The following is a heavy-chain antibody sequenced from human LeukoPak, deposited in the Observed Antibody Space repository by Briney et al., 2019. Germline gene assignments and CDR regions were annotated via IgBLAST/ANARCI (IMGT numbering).Heavy chain of an antibody. D-gene: IGHD3-10*01. CDR3: ARDLIWDGDPDGRDF. V-gene: IGHV3-7*01. J-gene: IGHJ4*02. Sequence: GGSLRLSCAASGFTFSSYWMSWVRQAPGMGLEWVANINQDGDKKYYVDSVRGRFTISRDNAKNSLYLQMNGLRAEDTAVYYCARDLIWDGDPDGRDFWGQGTLVSVSS. CDR1: GFTFSSYW. CDR2: INQDGDKK.